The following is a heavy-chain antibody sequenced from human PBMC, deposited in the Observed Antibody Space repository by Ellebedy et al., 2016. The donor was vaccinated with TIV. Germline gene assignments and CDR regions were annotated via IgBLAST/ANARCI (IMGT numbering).Heavy chain of an antibody. J-gene: IGHJ2*01. D-gene: IGHD3-9*01. Sequence: GGSLRLXCAASGFTFSSYAMSWVRQAPGKGLEWVSAISGSGGSTYYADSVKGRFTISRDNSKNTLYQQMNSLRAEDTAVYYCATLRGYDILTGYLPRYFDLWGRGTLVTVSS. V-gene: IGHV3-23*01. CDR3: ATLRGYDILTGYLPRYFDL. CDR2: ISGSGGST. CDR1: GFTFSSYA.